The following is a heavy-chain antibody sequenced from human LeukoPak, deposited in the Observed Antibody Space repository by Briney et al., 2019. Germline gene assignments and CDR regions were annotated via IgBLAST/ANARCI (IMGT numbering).Heavy chain of an antibody. CDR3: ARGPQTSFDY. Sequence: SVKVSCKASGGTFSSYTISWVRQAPGQGLEWMGRIIPIFGIANYAQKFQGRVTITADKSTSTAYMELSSLRSEDTAVYYCARGPQTSFDYWGQGTLVTVPS. CDR2: IIPIFGIA. V-gene: IGHV1-69*02. CDR1: GGTFSSYT. J-gene: IGHJ4*02.